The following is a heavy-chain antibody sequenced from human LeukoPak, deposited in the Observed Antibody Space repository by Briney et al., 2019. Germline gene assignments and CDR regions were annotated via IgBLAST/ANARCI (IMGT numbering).Heavy chain of an antibody. Sequence: KPGGSLRLSCTASGFTFSDAWMSWVRQAPGKGLEWVGRIVGKGDGGTPDYAAPVKGRFTISKDASRNTLYLQMNSLRTEDTAVYSCTKDPNVCFGEYSDSWGQGTLVIVSA. CDR3: TKDPNVCFGEYSDS. CDR1: GFTFSDAW. CDR2: IVGKGDGGTP. V-gene: IGHV3-15*04. J-gene: IGHJ4*02. D-gene: IGHD3-10*01.